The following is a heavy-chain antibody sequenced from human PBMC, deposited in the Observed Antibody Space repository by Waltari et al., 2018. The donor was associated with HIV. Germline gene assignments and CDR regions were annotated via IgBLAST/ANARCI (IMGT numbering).Heavy chain of an antibody. Sequence: ESGGGSVKPGKSLRLSCLTSVFRFDNVIMNWFRQAQGKGLEWIAYISGDTKTIYYANSIKGRFFVSRDNDKNSLYLQMNNLSIADTAKYYCSREVTSSKVMNYWGQGTPVLVS. V-gene: IGHV3-48*01. CDR1: VFRFDNVI. CDR2: ISGDTKTI. J-gene: IGHJ4*02. CDR3: SREVTSSKVMNY. D-gene: IGHD2-21*02.